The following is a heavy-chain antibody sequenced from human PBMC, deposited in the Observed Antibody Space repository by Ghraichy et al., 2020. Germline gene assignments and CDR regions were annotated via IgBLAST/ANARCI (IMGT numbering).Heavy chain of an antibody. CDR1: GYTFTGYY. CDR2: INPNSGGT. CDR3: AREGYSSSWYYFDY. D-gene: IGHD6-13*01. V-gene: IGHV1-2*02. J-gene: IGHJ4*02. Sequence: ASVKVSCKASGYTFTGYYMHWVRQAPGQGLEWMGWINPNSGGTNYAQKFQGRVTMTRDTSISTAYMELSRLRSDDTAVYYCAREGYSSSWYYFDYWGQGTLVTVSS.